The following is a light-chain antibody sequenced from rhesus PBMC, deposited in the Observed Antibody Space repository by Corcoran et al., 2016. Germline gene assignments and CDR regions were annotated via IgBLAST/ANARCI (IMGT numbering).Light chain of an antibody. J-gene: IGKJ2*01. CDR3: QRGNSNLMYS. CDR1: QDINSF. Sequence: DIQMSQSPSSLSASVGDRVTITCRASQDINSFLNWYQQKPGKAPNLLIYYANTLASGVPSRFSGSGAGTDVTRTINDLQPEDFATYYGQRGNSNLMYSFGQGTKVEIK. V-gene: IGKV1-32*02. CDR2: YAN.